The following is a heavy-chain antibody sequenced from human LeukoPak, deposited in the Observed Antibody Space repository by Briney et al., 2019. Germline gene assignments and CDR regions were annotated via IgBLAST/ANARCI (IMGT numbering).Heavy chain of an antibody. D-gene: IGHD5-24*01. CDR1: GFTVSSNY. V-gene: IGHV3-66*01. J-gene: IGHJ4*02. Sequence: PGGSLRLSCAASGFTVSSNYMIWVRQAPGKGLEWVSVIYSGGDTYYADSVKGRFTISRDNSKNTVYLQVNSLRAEDTAVYYCARDYKYAFDNWGQGTLVTVSS. CDR3: ARDYKYAFDN. CDR2: IYSGGDT.